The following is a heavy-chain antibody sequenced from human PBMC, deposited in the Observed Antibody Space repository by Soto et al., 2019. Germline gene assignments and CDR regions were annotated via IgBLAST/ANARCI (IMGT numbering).Heavy chain of an antibody. D-gene: IGHD6-13*01. CDR2: INHSGST. CDR3: AREPVELNPLAAAGDY. V-gene: IGHV4-34*01. CDR1: GGSFSSYY. Sequence: SETLSLTCAVYGGSFSSYYWSWIRQPPGKGLEWIGEINHSGSTNYNPSLESRVTISVDNSKNQFSLKLSSVTAADTAVYYCAREPVELNPLAAAGDYWGQGTLVTVSS. J-gene: IGHJ4*02.